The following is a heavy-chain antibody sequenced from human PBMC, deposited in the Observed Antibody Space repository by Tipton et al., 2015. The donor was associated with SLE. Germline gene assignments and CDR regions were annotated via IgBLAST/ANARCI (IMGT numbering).Heavy chain of an antibody. Sequence: TLSLTCTVSGGSISSGDYYWSWIRQPPGKGLEWIGYIYYSGSTYYNPSLKSRVTISVDTSKNQFSLKLSSVTAADTAVYYCASATGGTYCGGDCDEYGMDVWGQGTTVTVSS. CDR1: GGSISSGDYY. V-gene: IGHV4-30-4*08. CDR2: IYYSGST. CDR3: ASATGGTYCGGDCDEYGMDV. D-gene: IGHD2-21*01. J-gene: IGHJ6*02.